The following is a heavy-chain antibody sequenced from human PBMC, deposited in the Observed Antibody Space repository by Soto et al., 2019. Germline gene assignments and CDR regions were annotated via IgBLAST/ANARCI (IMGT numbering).Heavy chain of an antibody. Sequence: PSQTLSLTCVISGDSVSSNDATWDWIRQSPSRGLEWLGRTYYRSKWYNDYAVSVKSRITINPDTSKNQFSLQLNSVTPEDTAVYYCARGGRSSSWYFHYYYYGMDVWGQGTTVTVSS. CDR2: TYYRSKWYN. D-gene: IGHD6-13*01. CDR3: ARGGRSSSWYFHYYYYGMDV. CDR1: GDSVSSNDAT. V-gene: IGHV6-1*01. J-gene: IGHJ6*02.